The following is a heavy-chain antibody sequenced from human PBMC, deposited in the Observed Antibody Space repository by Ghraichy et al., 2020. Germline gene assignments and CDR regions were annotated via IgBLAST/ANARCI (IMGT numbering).Heavy chain of an antibody. J-gene: IGHJ6*03. D-gene: IGHD5-18*01. V-gene: IGHV4-34*01. CDR1: GGSFSGYY. CDR3: ASGSIGYSYPYYYYYMDV. Sequence: SETLSLTCAVYGGSFSGYYWSWIRQPPGKGLEWIGEINHSGSTNYNPSLKSRVTISVDTSKNQFSLKLSSVTAADTAVYYCASGSIGYSYPYYYYYMDVWGKGTTVTVSS. CDR2: INHSGST.